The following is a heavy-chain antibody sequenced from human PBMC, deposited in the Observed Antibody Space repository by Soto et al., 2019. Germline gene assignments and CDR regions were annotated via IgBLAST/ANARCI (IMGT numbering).Heavy chain of an antibody. Sequence: GGSLRLSCAASGFTFSSYDMHWVRQATGKGLEWVSAIGTAGDTYYPGSVKGRFTISRENAKNSSYLQMNSLRAEDTAVYYCARDASGYSGYDDDAFDIWGQGTMVTVSS. V-gene: IGHV3-13*01. D-gene: IGHD5-12*01. CDR1: GFTFSSYD. CDR3: ARDASGYSGYDDDAFDI. J-gene: IGHJ3*02. CDR2: IGTAGDT.